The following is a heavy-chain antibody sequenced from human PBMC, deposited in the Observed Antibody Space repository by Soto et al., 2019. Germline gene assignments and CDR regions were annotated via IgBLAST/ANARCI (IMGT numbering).Heavy chain of an antibody. V-gene: IGHV1-3*01. CDR2: INAYNGNT. CDR1: GYTFTSYA. D-gene: IGHD3-3*01. CDR3: ATSYYDFWSGYYTTLNY. J-gene: IGHJ4*02. Sequence: ASVKVSCKASGYTFTSYAMHWVRQAPGQRLEWMGWINAYNGNTKYSQKFQGRVTMTTDTSTSTAYMELRSLRSDDTAVYYCATSYYDFWSGYYTTLNYWGQGTLVTVS.